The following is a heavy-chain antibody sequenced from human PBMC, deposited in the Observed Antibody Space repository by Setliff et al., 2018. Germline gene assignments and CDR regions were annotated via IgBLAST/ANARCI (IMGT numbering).Heavy chain of an antibody. J-gene: IGHJ4*02. CDR1: GGSISSHY. Sequence: PSETLSLTCTVSGGSISSHYWSWIRQPPGKGLEWIGYIYYSGTTNYIPSLKSRVTMSVDASRNQFSLKLSSVTAADTAIYYCARDRSYYASGSFTKWFDYWGQGTLVTVSS. V-gene: IGHV4-59*11. CDR2: IYYSGTT. CDR3: ARDRSYYASGSFTKWFDY. D-gene: IGHD3-10*01.